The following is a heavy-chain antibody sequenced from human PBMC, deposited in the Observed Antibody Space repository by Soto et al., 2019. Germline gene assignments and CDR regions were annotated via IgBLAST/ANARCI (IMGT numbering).Heavy chain of an antibody. J-gene: IGHJ4*02. CDR3: AQAPWRAYCGGDCHVDY. CDR1: GFTFSSYP. D-gene: IGHD2-21*02. V-gene: IGHV3-30*18. CDR2: ISYDGSNK. Sequence: GGSLRLSCPASGFTFSSYPMHRVRQAPGKGLERVAVISYDGSNKYYADSAEGRFTIPRDNSNSSPFLQMDSLRAEDTAVSYCAQAPWRAYCGGDCHVDYWRQGSLVTASS.